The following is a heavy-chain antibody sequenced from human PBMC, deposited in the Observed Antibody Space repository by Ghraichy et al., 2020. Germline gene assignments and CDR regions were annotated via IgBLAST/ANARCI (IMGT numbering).Heavy chain of an antibody. CDR2: INGNTGNP. CDR1: GYTFTKYH. CDR3: ARGLGGPLFLDY. Sequence: ASVKVSCKASGYTFTKYHMNWVRQAPGQRPEWMGWINGNTGNPTYAQDFTGRFVFSLDRSVSTAYLQISSLKAEDTAVYYCARGLGGPLFLDYWGQGTLVTVSS. J-gene: IGHJ4*02. V-gene: IGHV7-4-1*02.